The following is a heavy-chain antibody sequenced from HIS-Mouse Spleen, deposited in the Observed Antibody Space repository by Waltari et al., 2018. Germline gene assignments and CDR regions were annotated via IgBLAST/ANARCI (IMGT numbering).Heavy chain of an antibody. CDR2: IDWDDDK. J-gene: IGHJ4*02. CDR3: ARIAEGYTSGWYAFDY. D-gene: IGHD6-19*01. V-gene: IGHV2-70*15. CDR1: GFSLSPSGMC. Sequence: QVTLRESGPALVKPTQTLTLTCTFSGFSLSPSGMCVSWFRQPPGKALEWLARIDWDDDKYYSTSLKTRLTISKDTSKNQVVLTMTNMDPVDTATYYCARIAEGYTSGWYAFDYWGQGTLVTVSS.